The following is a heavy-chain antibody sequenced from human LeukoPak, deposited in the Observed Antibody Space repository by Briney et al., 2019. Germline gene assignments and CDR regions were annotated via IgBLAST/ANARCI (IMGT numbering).Heavy chain of an antibody. V-gene: IGHV3-7*03. CDR2: IKEDGSER. J-gene: IGHJ2*01. CDR1: AFIFSGHW. CDR3: ARVAPSWGSDWYFDL. D-gene: IGHD7-27*01. Sequence: GGSLRLSCEGSAFIFSGHWMNWVRQTPGKGLEWVASIKEDGSERQYVDSVKGRFSISRDNTKGSLFLQLNSLRAEDTAVYYCARVAPSWGSDWYFDLWGRGTLVTVSS.